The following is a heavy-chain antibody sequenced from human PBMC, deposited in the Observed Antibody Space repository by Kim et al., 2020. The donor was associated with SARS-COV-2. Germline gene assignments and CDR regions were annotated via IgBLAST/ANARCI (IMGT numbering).Heavy chain of an antibody. J-gene: IGHJ1*01. Sequence: EGSLRLSCAASGFTFSSYAMSWVRQAPGKGLEWVSAISGSGGSTYYADSVKGRFTISRDNSKNTLYLQMNSLRAEDTAVYYCAKDTGGSAAGYPEYFQHWGQGTLVTVSS. CDR1: GFTFSSYA. CDR3: AKDTGGSAAGYPEYFQH. D-gene: IGHD6-13*01. CDR2: ISGSGGST. V-gene: IGHV3-23*01.